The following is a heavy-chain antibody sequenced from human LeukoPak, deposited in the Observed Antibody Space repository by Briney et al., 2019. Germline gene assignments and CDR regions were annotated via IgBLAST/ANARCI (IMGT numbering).Heavy chain of an antibody. D-gene: IGHD3-10*01. J-gene: IGHJ4*02. CDR3: ATSDGSGSEYYFDY. CDR1: GFTFSSYW. V-gene: IGHV3-7*01. Sequence: GGSLRLSCAASGFTFSSYWMSWVHQAPGKGLEWVANIKQDGSEKYYVDSVKGRFTISRDNAKNSLYLQMNSLRAEDTAVYYCATSDGSGSEYYFDYWGQGTLVTVSS. CDR2: IKQDGSEK.